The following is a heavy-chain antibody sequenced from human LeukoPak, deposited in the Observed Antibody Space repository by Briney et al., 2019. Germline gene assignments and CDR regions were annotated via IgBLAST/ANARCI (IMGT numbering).Heavy chain of an antibody. J-gene: IGHJ4*02. V-gene: IGHV3-23*01. D-gene: IGHD3-22*01. CDR2: ISAGGGVT. CDR3: AREGDLDYYDSSGFSSFDY. CDR1: GFTFSNYA. Sequence: GGSLRLSCAVSGFTFSNYAMVWVRQAPGKGLDWVSSISAGGGVTSNADSVKGRFTISRDNSKNTLYLQMNSLRAEDTAVYYCAREGDLDYYDSSGFSSFDYWGQGTLVTVSS.